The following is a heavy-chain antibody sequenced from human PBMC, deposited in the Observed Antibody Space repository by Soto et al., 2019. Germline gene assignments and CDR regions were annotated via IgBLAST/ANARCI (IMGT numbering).Heavy chain of an antibody. Sequence: QVQLQESGPGLVKPSGTLSLTCAVSGGSISSSNWWSWVRQPPGKGLEWIGEIYHSGSTNYNPSLKRRVTISVDKSKNQFSLKLSSVAAADTAVYYCAREGDIVVVPAATRYYYDYGMDVCGKGTTVTVAS. J-gene: IGHJ6*04. CDR2: IYHSGST. CDR3: AREGDIVVVPAATRYYYDYGMDV. CDR1: GGSISSSNW. D-gene: IGHD2-2*01. V-gene: IGHV4-4*02.